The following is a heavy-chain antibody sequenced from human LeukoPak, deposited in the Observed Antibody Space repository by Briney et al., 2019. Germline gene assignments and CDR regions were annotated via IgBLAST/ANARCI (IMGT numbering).Heavy chain of an antibody. CDR3: ARAISGGSCYDY. CDR2: INHSGST. J-gene: IGHJ4*02. CDR1: GGSFSGFY. Sequence: SETLSLTCAVYGGSFSGFYWSWIRQPPGKGLDWIGEINHSGSTNYNPSLKSRVTLSVDTSKNQFSLKLSSVTAADTAVYYCARAISGGSCYDYWGQGTLVTVSS. D-gene: IGHD2-15*01. V-gene: IGHV4-34*01.